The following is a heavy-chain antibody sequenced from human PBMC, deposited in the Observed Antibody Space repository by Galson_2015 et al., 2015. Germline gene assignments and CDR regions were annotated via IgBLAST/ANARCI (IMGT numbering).Heavy chain of an antibody. CDR3: ARDGKFCSGGSCYYALDI. CDR1: GYTFTSYA. Sequence: SVKVSCKASGYTFTSYAMHWVRQAPGQRLEWMGWINTGNDNSKYSQEFQGRVTITRDTSATMAYMELSGLRSEDTAVYYCARDGKFCSGGSCYYALDIWGQGTMVTVSS. D-gene: IGHD2-15*01. V-gene: IGHV1-3*04. J-gene: IGHJ3*02. CDR2: INTGNDNS.